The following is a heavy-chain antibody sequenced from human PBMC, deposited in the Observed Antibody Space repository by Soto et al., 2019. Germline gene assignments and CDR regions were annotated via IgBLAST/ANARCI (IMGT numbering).Heavy chain of an antibody. CDR3: ATDVWGPET. Sequence: EVRLVESGGGLVQPGGSLRLSCAASGFTFSNYWMTWVRQAPGKGLECLANIHSHGSDMYYAASVEGRFTISRDNAKKLLYLDMSSLRPDDTAIYDCATDVWGPETWGQGTLVTVSS. CDR2: IHSHGSDM. CDR1: GFTFSNYW. J-gene: IGHJ5*02. V-gene: IGHV3-7*03. D-gene: IGHD3-16*01.